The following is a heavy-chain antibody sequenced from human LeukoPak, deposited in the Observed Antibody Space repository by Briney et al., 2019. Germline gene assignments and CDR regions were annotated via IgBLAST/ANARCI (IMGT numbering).Heavy chain of an antibody. CDR1: GFTFDDYG. Sequence: GGSLRLSCAATGFTFDDYGMSWVRQVPGKGLEWVSGINWNGGSTGYADSVKGRFTISRDNAKNSLYLQMNSLRAEDTAVYYCARVGEKAFHLWPEIDYWGQGTLVTVSS. CDR3: ARVGEKAFHLWPEIDY. CDR2: INWNGGST. J-gene: IGHJ4*02. V-gene: IGHV3-20*04. D-gene: IGHD5-24*01.